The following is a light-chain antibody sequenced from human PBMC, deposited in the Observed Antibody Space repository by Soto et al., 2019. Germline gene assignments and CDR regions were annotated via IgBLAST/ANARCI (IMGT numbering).Light chain of an antibody. CDR2: DVS. CDR1: SSDIGGYNF. CDR3: SSYTSSSTFSI. Sequence: QSVLTQPASVSGSPGQSITISCTGTSSDIGGYNFVSWYQRHPGKAPKLMIYDVSNRPSGVSNRFSASKSGNTASLTISGLQADDEADYYCSSYTSSSTFSIFGGGTKLTV. J-gene: IGLJ2*01. V-gene: IGLV2-14*01.